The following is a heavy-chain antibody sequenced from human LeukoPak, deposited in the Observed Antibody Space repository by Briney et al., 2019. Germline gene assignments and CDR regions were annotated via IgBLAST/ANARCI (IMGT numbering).Heavy chain of an antibody. J-gene: IGHJ4*02. V-gene: IGHV4-39*07. CDR1: GGSISSSYY. Sequence: SETLSLTCTVSGGSISSSYYWGWIRQPPGKGLEWIGNIDYSGSTYYNPSLKSRVTISVDTSKNQFSLKLSSVTAADTAVYYCVRVAAAGTATVDYWGQGTLVTVSS. D-gene: IGHD6-13*01. CDR3: VRVAAAGTATVDY. CDR2: IDYSGST.